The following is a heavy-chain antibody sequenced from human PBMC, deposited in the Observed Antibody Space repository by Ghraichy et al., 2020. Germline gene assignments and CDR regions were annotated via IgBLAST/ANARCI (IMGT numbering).Heavy chain of an antibody. CDR1: GGSISSSSYY. J-gene: IGHJ3*01. CDR3: ARPNPQTTGRDDAYDV. Sequence: SETLSLTCTVSGGSISSSSYYWGWIRQPPGRGLEWIGSIYYKGDTHYNPSLKSRASISADTSKNQFSLQLTSVTAADTAIYYCARPNPQTTGRDDAYDVWGQGTMVTVSS. V-gene: IGHV4-39*01. D-gene: IGHD2-8*02. CDR2: IYYKGDT.